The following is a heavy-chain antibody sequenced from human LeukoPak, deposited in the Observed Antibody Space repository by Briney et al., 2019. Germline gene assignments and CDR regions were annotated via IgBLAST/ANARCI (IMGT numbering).Heavy chain of an antibody. J-gene: IGHJ4*02. D-gene: IGHD1-26*01. CDR3: AKDGGRRDDY. CDR2: IGASGGGP. V-gene: IGHV3-23*01. CDR1: GFSFDKCA. Sequence: PGGSLRLSCAVSGFSFDKCAMKWVRQAPGKGLEWVSEIGASGGGPQYADSVKGRFTISRDNSKNTLYLQMNSLRAEDTAIYYCAKDGGRRDDYWGQGTLVTVSS.